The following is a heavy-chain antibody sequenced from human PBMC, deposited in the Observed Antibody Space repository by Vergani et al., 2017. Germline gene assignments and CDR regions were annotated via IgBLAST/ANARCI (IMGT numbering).Heavy chain of an antibody. V-gene: IGHV1-46*01. D-gene: IGHD3-10*01. CDR2: INPSGGST. J-gene: IGHJ4*02. CDR3: ASCYNGSGSYYWHYFDY. Sequence: QVQLVQSGAEVKKPGASVKVSCKASGYTFTSYYMHWVRQAPGQGLEWMGIINPSGGSTSYAQKFQGRVTMTRDTSTSTVYMELSSLRSEDTAVYYCASCYNGSGSYYWHYFDYWGQGTLVTVSS. CDR1: GYTFTSYY.